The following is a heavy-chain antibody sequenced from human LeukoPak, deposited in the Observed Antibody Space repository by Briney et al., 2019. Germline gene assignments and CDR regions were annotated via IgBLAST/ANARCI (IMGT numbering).Heavy chain of an antibody. Sequence: SVKVSCKASGGTFSSYAISWVRQAPGQGLEWMGGIIPIFGTANYAQKFQGRVTITADESTSTAYMELSSLRSEDTAVYYCARALIAVAGRRHAFDIWGQGTMVTVSS. CDR3: ARALIAVAGRRHAFDI. CDR1: GGTFSSYA. V-gene: IGHV1-69*13. CDR2: IIPIFGTA. J-gene: IGHJ3*02. D-gene: IGHD6-19*01.